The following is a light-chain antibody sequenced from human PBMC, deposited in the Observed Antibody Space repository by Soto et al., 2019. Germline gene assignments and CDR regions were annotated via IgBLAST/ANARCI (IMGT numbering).Light chain of an antibody. CDR3: QQYDNLPLT. J-gene: IGKJ4*01. CDR1: QDISNY. Sequence: DLPMTQSPSSLSASVGDRVTITCQASQDISNYLNWYQQKPGKAPKLLIYDASNLETGVPSRFSGSGSGTDFTCTISSLQPEDIATYYCQQYDNLPLTFGGGTKVEIK. V-gene: IGKV1-33*01. CDR2: DAS.